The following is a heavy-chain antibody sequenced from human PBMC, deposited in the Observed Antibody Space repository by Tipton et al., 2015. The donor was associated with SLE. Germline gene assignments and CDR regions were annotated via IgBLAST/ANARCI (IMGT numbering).Heavy chain of an antibody. CDR2: IRADGSNK. CDR1: GFSISDYY. Sequence: SLRLSCAASGFSISDYYMNWVRQAPGKGLEWVAFIRADGSNKDYADSVKGRFTISRDNSKNTLYLQMNRLRVEDTAVHYCAGGTGAYFDHWGQGTLVTVSS. J-gene: IGHJ4*02. D-gene: IGHD3-16*01. V-gene: IGHV3-30*02. CDR3: AGGTGAYFDH.